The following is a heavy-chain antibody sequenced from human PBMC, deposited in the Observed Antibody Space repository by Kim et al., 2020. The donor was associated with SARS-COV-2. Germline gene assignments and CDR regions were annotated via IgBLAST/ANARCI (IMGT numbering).Heavy chain of an antibody. V-gene: IGHV1-69*04. Sequence: SVKVSCKTSGGTFSSYTICWVRQAPGQGLEWLGRIVPFVDITNYAQKFQGRVTITANKSTNTAYMELSSLTSEDMAVYFCARDPGGLAAGTLDNWGQGALVIVSS. CDR2: IVPFVDIT. CDR3: ARDPGGLAAGTLDN. D-gene: IGHD6-13*01. J-gene: IGHJ4*02. CDR1: GGTFSSYT.